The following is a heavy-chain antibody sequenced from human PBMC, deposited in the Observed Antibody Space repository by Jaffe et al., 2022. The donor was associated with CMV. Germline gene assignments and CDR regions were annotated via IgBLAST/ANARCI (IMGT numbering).Heavy chain of an antibody. D-gene: IGHD3-3*01. CDR1: GGSISSSSYY. CDR2: IYYSGST. Sequence: QLQLQESGPGLVKPSETLSLTCTVSGGSISSSSYYWGWIRQPPGKGLEWIGSIYYSGSTYYNPSLKSRVTISVDTSKNQFSLKLSSVTAADTAVYYCARRPGGVTIFGVVIVGAFDIWGQGTMVTVSS. CDR3: ARRPGGVTIFGVVIVGAFDI. J-gene: IGHJ3*02. V-gene: IGHV4-39*01.